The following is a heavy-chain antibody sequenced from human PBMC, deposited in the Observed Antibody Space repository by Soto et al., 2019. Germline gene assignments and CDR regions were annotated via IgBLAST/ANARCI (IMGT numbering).Heavy chain of an antibody. D-gene: IGHD6-13*01. V-gene: IGHV4-39*01. CDR3: ARQPLGSSSWYFVY. CDR2: IYYSGST. CDR1: GGSISSSSYY. Sequence: QLQLQESGPGLVKPSETLSLTCTVSGGSISSSSYYWGWIRQPPGKGLEWIGSIYYSGSTYYNPSLKSRVTISVDTSENQFSLKLSSVTAADTAVYYCARQPLGSSSWYFVYWGQGTLVTVSS. J-gene: IGHJ4*02.